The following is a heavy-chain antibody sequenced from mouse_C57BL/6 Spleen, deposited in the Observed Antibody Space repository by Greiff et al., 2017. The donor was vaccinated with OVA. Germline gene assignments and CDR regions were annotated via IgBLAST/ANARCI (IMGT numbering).Heavy chain of an antibody. V-gene: IGHV5-16*01. CDR1: GFTFSDYY. D-gene: IGHD1-1*01. J-gene: IGHJ2*01. CDR3: ARDVYGYYFDY. CDR2: INYDGSST. Sequence: EVKLMESEGGLVQPGSSMKLSCTASGFTFSDYYMAWVRQVPEKGLEWVANINYDGSSTYYLDSLKSRFIISRDNAKNILYLQMSSLKSEDTATYYCARDVYGYYFDYWGQGTTLTVSS.